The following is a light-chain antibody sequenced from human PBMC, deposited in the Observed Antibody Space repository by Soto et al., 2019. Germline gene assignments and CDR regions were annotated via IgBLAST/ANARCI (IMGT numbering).Light chain of an antibody. J-gene: IGKJ3*01. V-gene: IGKV1-39*01. Sequence: DMEMTQSAASLSASVGDRVTITCRASRDISTYLNWYQQKPGKAPKLLIFGASSLQSGVPSRFSGSGSGTDFTLTISSLQPEDFATYFCQQTYSAPCTFGPGTKVDLK. CDR3: QQTYSAPCT. CDR1: RDISTY. CDR2: GAS.